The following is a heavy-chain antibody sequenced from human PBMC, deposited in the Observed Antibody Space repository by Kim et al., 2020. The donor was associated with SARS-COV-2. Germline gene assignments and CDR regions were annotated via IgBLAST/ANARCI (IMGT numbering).Heavy chain of an antibody. CDR1: GYTFTNYY. CDR3: ARDSYGSGYYYGMDV. V-gene: IGHV1-46*01. CDR2: SNPSGADT. J-gene: IGHJ6*02. Sequence: ASVKVSCKASGYTFTNYYMHWVRQAPGQGLEWMGISNPSGADTRYAQKFQGRVTMNRDTSTSTVYMELYSLRSEDTAVYYCARDSYGSGYYYGMDVWGQGTTVTVSS. D-gene: IGHD3-10*01.